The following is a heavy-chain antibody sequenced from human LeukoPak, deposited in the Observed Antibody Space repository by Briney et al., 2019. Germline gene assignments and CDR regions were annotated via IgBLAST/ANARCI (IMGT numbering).Heavy chain of an antibody. D-gene: IGHD6-6*01. CDR1: GFTFSSYS. CDR3: ARDAGKQLALDAFDI. V-gene: IGHV3-21*01. J-gene: IGHJ3*02. CDR2: ISSSSSYI. Sequence: GGSLRLSCAASGFTFSSYSMNWVRQAPGKGLEWVSSISSSSSYIYYADSVKGRFTISRDNAKNSLYLQMNSLRAEDTAVYYCARDAGKQLALDAFDIWGQGTMVTVSS.